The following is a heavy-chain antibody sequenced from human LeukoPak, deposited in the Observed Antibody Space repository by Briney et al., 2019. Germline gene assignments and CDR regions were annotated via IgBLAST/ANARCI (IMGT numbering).Heavy chain of an antibody. D-gene: IGHD3-3*01. Sequence: SETLSLTCAVYGGSFSGYYWSWIRQPPGKGLEWIGEINHSGSTNYNPSLKSRVTISVDTSKNQFSLKLSSVTAADTAVYYCARAPLDDFWSGYLGNWFDPWAREPWSPSPQ. CDR2: INHSGST. V-gene: IGHV4-34*01. J-gene: IGHJ5*02. CDR3: ARAPLDDFWSGYLGNWFDP. CDR1: GGSFSGYY.